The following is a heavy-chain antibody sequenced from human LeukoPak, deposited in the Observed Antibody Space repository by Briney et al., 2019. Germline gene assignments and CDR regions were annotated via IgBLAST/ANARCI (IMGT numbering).Heavy chain of an antibody. D-gene: IGHD3-22*01. Sequence: SETLSLTCTVSGGSISGYYWHWIRQPPGMGLEWIGYINYSGSTDYNPSLKSRATISVDTSKNQLSLNLRSVTAADTAVYYCAREYSSFEYWGQGILVTVSS. V-gene: IGHV4-59*01. CDR1: GGSISGYY. CDR2: INYSGST. CDR3: AREYSSFEY. J-gene: IGHJ4*02.